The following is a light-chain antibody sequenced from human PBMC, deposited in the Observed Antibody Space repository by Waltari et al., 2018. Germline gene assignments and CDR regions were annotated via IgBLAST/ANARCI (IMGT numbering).Light chain of an antibody. CDR1: NIGGTR. CDR2: FDS. V-gene: IGLV3-21*04. CDR3: QVWDANIDQVDVI. Sequence: SYVLTQPPSVSEAPGKTATITCGGNNIGGTRVHWYQQKPGQAPWLVIYFDSDRPSGTPERFSGSKSGNTATLTISRVETGDEADYYCQVWDANIDQVDVIFGGGTKLTVL. J-gene: IGLJ2*01.